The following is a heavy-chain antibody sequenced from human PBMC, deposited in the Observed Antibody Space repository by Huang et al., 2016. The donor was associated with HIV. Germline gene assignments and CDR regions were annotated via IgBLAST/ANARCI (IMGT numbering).Heavy chain of an antibody. V-gene: IGHV1-3*04. CDR3: ATTAFDY. CDR1: GYTFTQYP. CDR2: INTGNGTT. J-gene: IGHJ4*02. Sequence: QVHLVQSGAEVRRPGASVKISCMTFGYTFTQYPMYWVRQAPGQGLEWVGWINTGNGTTRYSPKLQGRLSISRDASASEGFMELTGLTYKDTGVYYCATTAFDYWGQGTLVTVSP.